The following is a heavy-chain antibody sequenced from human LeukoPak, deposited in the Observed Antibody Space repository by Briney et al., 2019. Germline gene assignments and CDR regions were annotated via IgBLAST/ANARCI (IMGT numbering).Heavy chain of an antibody. V-gene: IGHV7-4-1*02. CDR3: AREGIQLWLEDYYYYYYMDV. Sequence: ASVKVSCKASGYTFTSYAMNWVRQAPGQGLEWMGWINTNTGNPTYAQGFTGRFVFSLDTSVSTAYLQISSLKAEDTAVYYCAREGIQLWLEDYYYYYYMDVWGKGTTVTVSS. J-gene: IGHJ6*03. CDR2: INTNTGNP. D-gene: IGHD5-18*01. CDR1: GYTFTSYA.